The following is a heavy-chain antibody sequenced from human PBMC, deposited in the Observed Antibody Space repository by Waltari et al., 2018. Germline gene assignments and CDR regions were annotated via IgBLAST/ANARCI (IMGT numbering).Heavy chain of an antibody. CDR3: ATAGGSSWENY. CDR2: ISSDGSST. Sequence: EVQLVESGGGLVQPGGSLRLSCAASDFTFSSYWMHWVRQAPGKGLVWVSGISSDGSSTNYVDSVKGRFTISRDNAKNTLYLEMNSLRAEDTAVYYCATAGGSSWENYWGQGTLVTVSS. CDR1: DFTFSSYW. V-gene: IGHV3-74*01. D-gene: IGHD1-26*01. J-gene: IGHJ4*02.